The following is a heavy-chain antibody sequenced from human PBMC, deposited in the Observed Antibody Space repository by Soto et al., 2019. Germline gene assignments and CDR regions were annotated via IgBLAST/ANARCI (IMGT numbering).Heavy chain of an antibody. CDR2: IDHDGPT. CDR3: VRDSHGDY. V-gene: IGHV3-74*01. J-gene: IGHJ4*02. Sequence: EVQLVESGGGLVQPGGSLRLSCAGSGFTFSNYWMHWVRQAPGKGLEWVSRIDHDGPTDYADSVRGRFTISSDTAENTLYLQMNSLRPEDTAVYYCVRDSHGDYWGQGTLVTVSS. CDR1: GFTFSNYW.